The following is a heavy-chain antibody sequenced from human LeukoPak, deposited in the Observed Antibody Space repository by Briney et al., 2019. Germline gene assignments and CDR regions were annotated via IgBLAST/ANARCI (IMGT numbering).Heavy chain of an antibody. Sequence: PSETLSLTCTVSGGSISSYYWSWIRQPPGKGLEWIGYIYYSGSTNYNPSLKSRVTISVDTSKNQFSLKLSSVTAADTAVYYCARAPPPYYDILTGYRTQDASDIWGQGTMVTVSS. J-gene: IGHJ3*02. CDR3: ARAPPPYYDILTGYRTQDASDI. D-gene: IGHD3-9*01. CDR1: GGSISSYY. CDR2: IYYSGST. V-gene: IGHV4-59*01.